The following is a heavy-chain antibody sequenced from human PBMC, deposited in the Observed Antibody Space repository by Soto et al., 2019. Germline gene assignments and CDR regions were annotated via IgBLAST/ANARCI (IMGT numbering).Heavy chain of an antibody. J-gene: IGHJ3*02. CDR3: ARVYDFWSGDPFDAFDI. Sequence: GGSLRLSCAASGFTFSSYSMNWVRQAPGKGLEWVSYISSSSSTIHYADSVKGRFTISRDNAKNSLYLQMNSLRAEDTAVYYCARVYDFWSGDPFDAFDIWGQGTMVTVSS. CDR1: GFTFSSYS. D-gene: IGHD3-3*01. V-gene: IGHV3-48*01. CDR2: ISSSSSTI.